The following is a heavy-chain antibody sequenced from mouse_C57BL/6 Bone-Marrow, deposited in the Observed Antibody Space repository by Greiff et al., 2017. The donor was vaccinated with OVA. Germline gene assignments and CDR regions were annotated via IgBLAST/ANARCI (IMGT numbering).Heavy chain of an antibody. CDR2: IYPGDGDT. CDR1: GYAFGSSW. CDR3: ARRDYDGLAWFAY. J-gene: IGHJ3*01. V-gene: IGHV1-82*01. D-gene: IGHD2-3*01. Sequence: QVQLQQSGPELVKPGASVKISCKASGYAFGSSWMNWVKQRPGKGLEWIGRIYPGDGDTNYNGKFKGKATLTADKSSSTAYMQLSSLTSEDSAVYYCARRDYDGLAWFAYWGQGTLVTVSA.